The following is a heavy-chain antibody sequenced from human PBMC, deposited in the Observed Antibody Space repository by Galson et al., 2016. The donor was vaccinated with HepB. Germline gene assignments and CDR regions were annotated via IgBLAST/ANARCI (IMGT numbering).Heavy chain of an antibody. J-gene: IGHJ4*02. V-gene: IGHV3-23*01. D-gene: IGHD1-1*01. CDR3: AGNQLAYYFDY. CDR1: GFPFMNYA. CDR2: LSTSGFAT. Sequence: SLRLSCATSGFPFMNYAFTWVRQAPGKGLEWVSTLSTSGFATYSADVNGRFTISRDKSKSSVFLQLTSLRPEDTAHCFCAGNQLAYYFDYWGQGTLVTVS.